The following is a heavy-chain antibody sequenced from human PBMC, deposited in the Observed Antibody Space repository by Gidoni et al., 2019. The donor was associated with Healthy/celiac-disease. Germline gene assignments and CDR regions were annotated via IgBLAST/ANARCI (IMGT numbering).Heavy chain of an antibody. CDR3: ARGGLEALYYFDY. CDR1: GGSFSGYY. J-gene: IGHJ4*02. V-gene: IGHV4-34*01. Sequence: QVQLQQWGAGLLKPSETLSLTCAVYGGSFSGYYWSWIRQPPGKGLEWIGEINHSGSTNYNPSLKSRVTISVDTSKNQFSLKLSSVTAADTAVYYCARGGLEALYYFDYWGQGTLVTVSS. D-gene: IGHD3-3*01. CDR2: INHSGST.